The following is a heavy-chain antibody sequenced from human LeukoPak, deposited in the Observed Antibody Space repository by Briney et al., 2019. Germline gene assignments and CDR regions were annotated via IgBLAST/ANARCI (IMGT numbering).Heavy chain of an antibody. CDR2: ISSRSSTI. D-gene: IGHD4-17*01. Sequence: PGGSLRLSCAASGFTFSSYSMNWVRQALGKGLEWVSYISSRSSTIYYADSVKGRFTISRDNAKNSVYLQMNSLRAEDTAVYYCAREDYGDPQFDYWGQGTLVTVSS. J-gene: IGHJ4*02. CDR3: AREDYGDPQFDY. V-gene: IGHV3-48*01. CDR1: GFTFSSYS.